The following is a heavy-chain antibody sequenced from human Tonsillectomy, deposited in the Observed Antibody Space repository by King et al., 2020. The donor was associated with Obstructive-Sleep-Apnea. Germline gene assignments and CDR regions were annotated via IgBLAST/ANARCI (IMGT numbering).Heavy chain of an antibody. CDR1: GFTFSSYA. CDR2: ISDSGDST. Sequence: VQLVESGGGLVQPGGSLRLSCAASGFTFSSYAMSWVRQAPGKGLEWVSGISDSGDSTYYADSVKGRFTISRDNSKNTLFLQMNSLKADDTAVYYCAKDISGSFFYYFDYWGWGTLVTVSS. D-gene: IGHD1-26*01. CDR3: AKDISGSFFYYFDY. V-gene: IGHV3-23*04. J-gene: IGHJ4*02.